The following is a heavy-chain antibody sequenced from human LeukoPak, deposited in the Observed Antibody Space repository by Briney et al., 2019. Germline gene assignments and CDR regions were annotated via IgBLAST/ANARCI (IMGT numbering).Heavy chain of an antibody. D-gene: IGHD3/OR15-3a*01. CDR1: GGSINNGGYY. Sequence: SETLSLTCTVSGGSINNGGYYWSWIRQHPGKGLEWIGYIYYSGSSYYNPSLRSRVTISVDTSKRQFSLKLSSVTAADTAVYYCARDVRVYAAMILDNWGQGTPVTVSS. CDR3: ARDVRVYAAMILDN. CDR2: IYYSGSS. V-gene: IGHV4-30-4*01. J-gene: IGHJ4*02.